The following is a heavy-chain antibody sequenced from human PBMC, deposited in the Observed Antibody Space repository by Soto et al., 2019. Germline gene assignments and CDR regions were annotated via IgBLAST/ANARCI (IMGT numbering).Heavy chain of an antibody. CDR3: AKDNYTIFGVVTPIRYYYYMDV. CDR1: GFTFSGDG. V-gene: IGHV3-30*18. J-gene: IGHJ6*03. D-gene: IGHD3-3*01. CDR2: ISYDGSNK. Sequence: GGSERLSCAASGFTFSGDGMHWVRQAPGKGLEWVAVISYDGSNKYYADSVKGRFTISRDNSKNTLYLQMNSLRAEDTAVYYCAKDNYTIFGVVTPIRYYYYMDVWGKGTTVTVSS.